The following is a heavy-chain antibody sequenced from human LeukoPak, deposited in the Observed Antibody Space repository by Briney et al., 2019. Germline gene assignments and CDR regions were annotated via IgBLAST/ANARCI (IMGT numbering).Heavy chain of an antibody. CDR1: GFTFSSYW. CDR2: IYYNGAT. J-gene: IGHJ4*02. D-gene: IGHD2-15*01. Sequence: GSLRLSCAASGFTFSSYWMSWVRQPPGKGLEYIGYIYYNGATNYNPSLKSRVTISVDTSKNQFSLNLRSVTAADTAVYYCTRSDYSTYFNYWGPGTLVTVSS. V-gene: IGHV4-59*01. CDR3: TRSDYSTYFNY.